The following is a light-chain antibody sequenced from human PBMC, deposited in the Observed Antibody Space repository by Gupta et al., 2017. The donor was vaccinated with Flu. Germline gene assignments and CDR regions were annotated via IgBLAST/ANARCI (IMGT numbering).Light chain of an antibody. CDR2: SAS. CDR3: LQYNNWPKT. Sequence: ERLMTQSPATLSVSPGETATLSCSASQNIYTNLAWYQHKPGQAPRLLIYSASTRATGVPARFSGSGSGTXFTLTIXSLQSEDFAVYHCLQYNNWPKTFGXGTKVEIK. V-gene: IGKV3-15*01. CDR1: QNIYTN. J-gene: IGKJ1*01.